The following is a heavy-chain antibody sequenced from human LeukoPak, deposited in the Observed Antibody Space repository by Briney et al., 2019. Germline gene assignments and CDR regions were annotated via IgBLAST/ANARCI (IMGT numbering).Heavy chain of an antibody. CDR3: AKQSPIVGATPYYYYYMDV. CDR1: GFTFSGYA. CDR2: ISGSGGST. Sequence: QPGGSLRLSCAASGFTFSGYAMSWVRQAPGKGLEWVSAISGSGGSTYYADSVKGRFTISRDNSKNTLYLQMNSLRAEDTAVYYCAKQSPIVGATPYYYYYMDVWGKGTTVTVSS. D-gene: IGHD1-26*01. J-gene: IGHJ6*03. V-gene: IGHV3-23*01.